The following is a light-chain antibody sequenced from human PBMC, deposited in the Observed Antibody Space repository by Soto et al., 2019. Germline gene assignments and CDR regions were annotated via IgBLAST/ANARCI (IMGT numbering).Light chain of an antibody. CDR2: GAS. Sequence: ERVITQSPATLSVSPGERATLSCRASQSVSSNLAWYQQKPGQAPRLLIYGASTRATGIPARFSGSGSGTEFTLTISSLQSEDFAVYYCQQYNNRITFGQGTRLEI. J-gene: IGKJ5*01. CDR3: QQYNNRIT. CDR1: QSVSSN. V-gene: IGKV3-15*01.